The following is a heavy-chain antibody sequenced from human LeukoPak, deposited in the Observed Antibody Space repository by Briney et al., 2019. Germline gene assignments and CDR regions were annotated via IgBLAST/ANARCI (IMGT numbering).Heavy chain of an antibody. CDR3: AREIVGASDY. J-gene: IGHJ4*02. Sequence: GGSLRLSCAASGFTFSSYAMHWVRQAPGKGLEWVSSISSSSSYIYYADSVKGRFTISRDNAKNSLYLQMNSLRAEDTAVYYCAREIVGASDYWGQGTLVTVSS. CDR1: GFTFSSYA. D-gene: IGHD1-26*01. V-gene: IGHV3-21*01. CDR2: ISSSSSYI.